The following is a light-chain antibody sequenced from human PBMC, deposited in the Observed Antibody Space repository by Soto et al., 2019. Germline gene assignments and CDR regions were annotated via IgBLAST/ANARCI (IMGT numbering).Light chain of an antibody. CDR2: GAT. CDR1: QSVNSGS. Sequence: DIALTQSPGTLSLSPGDRAILSCRASQSVNSGSLAWYQQRPGQAPSLLIYGATIRATAIPDKFSGSGSGTDFTLTISRLEPEDFAVYYCQQYGSSVRTFGQGTKVEIK. V-gene: IGKV3-20*01. CDR3: QQYGSSVRT. J-gene: IGKJ1*01.